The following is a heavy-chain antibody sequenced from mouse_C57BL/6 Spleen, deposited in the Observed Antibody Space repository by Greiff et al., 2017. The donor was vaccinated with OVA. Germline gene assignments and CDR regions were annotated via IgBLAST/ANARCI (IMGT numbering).Heavy chain of an antibody. V-gene: IGHV5-9-1*02. D-gene: IGHD3-3*01. CDR3: TRGGDEYFDY. CDR2: ISSGGDYI. CDR1: GFTFSSYA. J-gene: IGHJ2*01. Sequence: VKVVESGEGLVKPGGSLKLSCAASGFTFSSYAMSWVRQTPEQRLEWVAYISSGGDYIYYADTVKGRFTISRDNARNTLYLQMSSLKSEDTAMYYCTRGGDEYFDYWGQGTTLTVSS.